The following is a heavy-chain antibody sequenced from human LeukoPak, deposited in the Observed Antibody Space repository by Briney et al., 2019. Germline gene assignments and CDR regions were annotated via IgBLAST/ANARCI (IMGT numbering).Heavy chain of an antibody. V-gene: IGHV4-4*02. Sequence: SGTLSLTCAVSGGSISSSNWWSWVRQPPGKGLEWIGEIYHSGSTNYNPSLKSRVTISVDKSKNQFSLKLSSVTAADTAVYYCARSQGLLWFGGLSFPHYFDYWGQGTLVTVSS. CDR1: GGSISSSNW. CDR2: IYHSGST. CDR3: ARSQGLLWFGGLSFPHYFDY. D-gene: IGHD3-10*01. J-gene: IGHJ4*02.